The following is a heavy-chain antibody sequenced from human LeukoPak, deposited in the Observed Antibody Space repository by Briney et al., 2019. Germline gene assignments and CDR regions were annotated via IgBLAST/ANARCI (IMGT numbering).Heavy chain of an antibody. J-gene: IGHJ4*02. CDR1: GFTFSSYS. CDR2: ISSSSSYI. V-gene: IGHV3-21*04. D-gene: IGHD3-10*01. CDR3: ARDLSPGGSGQPQHY. Sequence: GGSLRLSCAASGFTFSSYSMNWVRQAPGKGLEWVSSISSSSSYIYYADSVKGRFTISRDNAKNSLYLQMNSLRAEDTAVYYCARDLSPGGSGQPQHYWGQGTLVTVSS.